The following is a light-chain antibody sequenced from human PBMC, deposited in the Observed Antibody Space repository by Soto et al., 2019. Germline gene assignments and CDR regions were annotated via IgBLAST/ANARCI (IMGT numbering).Light chain of an antibody. CDR3: QQLNNYPRT. Sequence: IQLTQSPSSLSSSLGDRVTITCRASQGISSYLAWYQQKPGKAPKLLIYAASTLQSGVPSRFSGSGSGTDFNLTISSLQPEDFATYYCQQLNNYPRTFGQGTKVEIK. J-gene: IGKJ1*01. V-gene: IGKV1-9*01. CDR1: QGISSY. CDR2: AAS.